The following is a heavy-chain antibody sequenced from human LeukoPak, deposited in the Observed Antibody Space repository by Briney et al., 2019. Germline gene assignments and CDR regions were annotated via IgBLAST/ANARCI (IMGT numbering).Heavy chain of an antibody. CDR1: GFTFNTYT. Sequence: TGGSLRLSCAASGFTFNTYTMNWVRQAPGKGLEWVSYISGSSGIIDYADSVRGRFTISRDNAKNSLYLQMNSLKTEDTAVYYCTRGSDTVFGVARDGFDSWGQGTLVTVSS. V-gene: IGHV3-48*01. CDR3: TRGSDTVFGVARDGFDS. J-gene: IGHJ4*02. CDR2: ISGSSGII. D-gene: IGHD3-3*01.